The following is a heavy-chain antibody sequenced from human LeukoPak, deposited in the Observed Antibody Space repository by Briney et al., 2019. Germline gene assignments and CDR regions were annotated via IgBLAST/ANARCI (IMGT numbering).Heavy chain of an antibody. V-gene: IGHV3-64*01. CDR3: ARDGDSSGWYPLDY. CDR2: ISSNGGST. Sequence: GGSLRLSCAASGFTFSSYAMHWVRQAPGKALEYVSAISSNGGSTYYANSVKGRFTISRDNSKNTLYLQMGSLRAEHMAVYYCARDGDSSGWYPLDYSGQGTLVTVSS. D-gene: IGHD6-19*01. CDR1: GFTFSSYA. J-gene: IGHJ4*02.